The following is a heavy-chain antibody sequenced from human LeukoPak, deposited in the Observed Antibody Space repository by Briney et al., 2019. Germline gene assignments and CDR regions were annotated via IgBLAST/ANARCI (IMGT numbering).Heavy chain of an antibody. CDR1: GFIFSDHP. V-gene: IGHV3-30*04. CDR2: IGSDGTKQ. J-gene: IGHJ4*02. D-gene: IGHD5/OR15-5a*01. CDR3: ARQMTSTRLFDS. Sequence: GGSLRLSCVASGFIFSDHPFHWVRQSPDKGLEWVALIGSDGTKQYYADSVQGRFTVSRENSKNTLFLQMNTVRADDTAVYFCARQMTSTRLFDSWGQATLVTVSS.